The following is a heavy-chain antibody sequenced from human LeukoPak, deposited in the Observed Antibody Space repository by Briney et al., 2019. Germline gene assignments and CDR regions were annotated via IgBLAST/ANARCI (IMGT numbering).Heavy chain of an antibody. CDR3: AREGLGNYDFWSGYSPSWFDP. CDR2: INPSGGST. D-gene: IGHD3-3*01. CDR1: GYTFTSYY. V-gene: IGHV1-46*01. Sequence: EASVKVSCKASGYTFTSYYMHWVRQAPGQGLEWMGIINPSGGSTSYAQKFQGRVTMTRDTSTSTVYMELSSLRSEDTAVYYCAREGLGNYDFWSGYSPSWFDPWGQGTLVTVSS. J-gene: IGHJ5*02.